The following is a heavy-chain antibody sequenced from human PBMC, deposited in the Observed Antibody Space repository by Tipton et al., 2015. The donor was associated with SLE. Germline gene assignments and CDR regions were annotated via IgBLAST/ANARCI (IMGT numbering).Heavy chain of an antibody. V-gene: IGHV4-59*02. CDR2: IHYTGDI. D-gene: IGHD2-15*01. CDR3: AREHISSLRDAFEI. Sequence: TLSLTCTVPGGSVGNYYWNWIRQSPGKGLEWIGYIHYTGDINYNPSLKSRVTISVDTSKNQSTLKLSSVTVVDTAVYYCAREHISSLRDAFEIWGQGTMVTVS. CDR1: GGSVGNYY. J-gene: IGHJ3*02.